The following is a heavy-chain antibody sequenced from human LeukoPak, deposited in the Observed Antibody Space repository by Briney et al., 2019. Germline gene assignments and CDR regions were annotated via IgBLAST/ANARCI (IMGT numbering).Heavy chain of an antibody. CDR2: INHSGST. CDR1: GGSFSGYY. J-gene: IGHJ2*01. Sequence: SETLSLTCAVYGGSFSGYYWSWIRQPPGKGLEWLGEINHSGSTNYNPSLKSRVTISVDTSKNQFSLKLSSVTAADTAVYYCARGIPGGLVWYFDLWGRGTLVTVSS. D-gene: IGHD2-2*02. CDR3: ARGIPGGLVWYFDL. V-gene: IGHV4-34*01.